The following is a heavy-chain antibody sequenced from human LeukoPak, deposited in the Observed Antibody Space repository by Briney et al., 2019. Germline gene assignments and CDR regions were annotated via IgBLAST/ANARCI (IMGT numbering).Heavy chain of an antibody. Sequence: ASVKVSCKASGYTFTGYYMHWVRQAPGQGLEWMGWINPNIGDTNYAQKFQGRVTMTRDTSISTAYMELSRLRFDDTAVYYCARINSSRWYDFWGQGTQVTVSS. CDR2: INPNIGDT. V-gene: IGHV1-2*02. CDR3: ARINSSRWYDF. D-gene: IGHD6-13*01. CDR1: GYTFTGYY. J-gene: IGHJ4*02.